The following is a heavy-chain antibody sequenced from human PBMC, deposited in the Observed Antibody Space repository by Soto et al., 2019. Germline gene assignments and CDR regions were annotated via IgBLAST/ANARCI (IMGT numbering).Heavy chain of an antibody. Sequence: EVQLLESGGGLVQPGGSLRLSCAASGFTFSSYAMSWVRQAPGKGLEWVSAISGSGGSTYYADSVKGRFTISRDNSKNPLYLQMNSLRAEDTAVYYCAKAYTIFGVVLRYYMDVWGKGTTVTVSS. CDR2: ISGSGGST. V-gene: IGHV3-23*01. CDR1: GFTFSSYA. D-gene: IGHD3-3*01. CDR3: AKAYTIFGVVLRYYMDV. J-gene: IGHJ6*03.